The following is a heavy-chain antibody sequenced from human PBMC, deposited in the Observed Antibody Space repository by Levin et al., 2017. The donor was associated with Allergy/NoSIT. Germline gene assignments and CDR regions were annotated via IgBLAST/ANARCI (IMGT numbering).Heavy chain of an antibody. CDR2: ITVSGST. J-gene: IGHJ4*02. V-gene: IGHV3-23*01. Sequence: SCAASGFTFSNYAMNWVRQAPGKGLEWVSTITVSGSTYYSDSVKGRFTISRDNSKNTLYLLMNSLRAEDTAVYYCAKRGVSASSGCPSFDYWGQGSLVTVSS. D-gene: IGHD6-19*01. CDR1: GFTFSNYA. CDR3: AKRGVSASSGCPSFDY.